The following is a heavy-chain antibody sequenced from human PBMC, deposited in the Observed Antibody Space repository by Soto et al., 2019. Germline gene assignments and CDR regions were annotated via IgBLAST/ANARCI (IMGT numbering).Heavy chain of an antibody. J-gene: IGHJ4*02. Sequence: ASVKVSCKASGYTFISYAMHWVRQAPGQSLEWMGWINPGNGDTKYSQTLQGRVTLTRDTSANTAYMELTSLNSADTAVYYCTRDSVAGEDYWGQGTLVTVSS. CDR1: GYTFISYA. D-gene: IGHD6-19*01. CDR2: INPGNGDT. V-gene: IGHV1-3*01. CDR3: TRDSVAGEDY.